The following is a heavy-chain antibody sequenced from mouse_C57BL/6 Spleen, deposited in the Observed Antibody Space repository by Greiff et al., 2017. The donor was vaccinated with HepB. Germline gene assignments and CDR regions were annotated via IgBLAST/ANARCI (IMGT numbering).Heavy chain of an antibody. Sequence: QVQLQQSGAELVRPGASVKLSCKASGYTFTDYYINCVKQRPGQGLEWIARIYPGSGNTYYNEKFKGKATLTAEKSSSTAYMQLSSLTSEDSAVYFCARSGVGGLYYAMDYWGQGTSVTVSS. J-gene: IGHJ4*01. CDR2: IYPGSGNT. V-gene: IGHV1-76*01. D-gene: IGHD1-1*01. CDR3: ARSGVGGLYYAMDY. CDR1: GYTFTDYY.